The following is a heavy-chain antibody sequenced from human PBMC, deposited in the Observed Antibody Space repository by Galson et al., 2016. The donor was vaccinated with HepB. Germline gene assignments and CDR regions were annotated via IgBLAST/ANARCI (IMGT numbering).Heavy chain of an antibody. J-gene: IGHJ4*02. D-gene: IGHD5-12*01. CDR2: IIPMFHTV. Sequence: SVKVSCKASGGTFNNFAISWVRQAPGQGLEWMGGIIPMFHTVNYAQKFQGRVTITADESTSTAYMELSSLRSEDTAVYYCARQYSGNYKLWGYHFDYWGQGTLVTVSS. CDR3: ARQYSGNYKLWGYHFDY. V-gene: IGHV1-69*13. CDR1: GGTFNNFA.